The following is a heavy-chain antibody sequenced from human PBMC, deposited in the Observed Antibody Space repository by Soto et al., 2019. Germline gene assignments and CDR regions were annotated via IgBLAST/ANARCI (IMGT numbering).Heavy chain of an antibody. V-gene: IGHV1-69*12. CDR3: GNWRDTDPHVGNYNYGMDI. D-gene: IGHD1-1*01. CDR2: IMPIFGTA. J-gene: IGHJ6*02. Sequence: QVQLVQSGAEVKKPGASVKVSCKASGGTFKSYAISWVRQAPGQGLEWLGGIMPIFGTADYAQKCQGRVTITADESTSTADMELSSLRSEDTAPYYCGNWRDTDPHVGNYNYGMDIWGPGTTVTVS. CDR1: GGTFKSYA.